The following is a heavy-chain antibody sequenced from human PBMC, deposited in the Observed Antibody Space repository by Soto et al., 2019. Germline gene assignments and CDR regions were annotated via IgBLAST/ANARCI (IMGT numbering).Heavy chain of an antibody. CDR3: SIGRWSAETFDV. J-gene: IGHJ3*01. V-gene: IGHV1-69*02. CDR1: GGTFSTYT. D-gene: IGHD2-2*01. CDR2: IIPKLTVT. Sequence: QVHLEQSGAEVKKPGSSVKVSCKAAGGTFSTYTLIWVRQAPGQGLEWMGRIIPKLTVTNSAQKFQGRVTLTADKSTRTASIELTSLTSGDTSVSYCSIGRWSAETFDVWGQGTMVTVSS.